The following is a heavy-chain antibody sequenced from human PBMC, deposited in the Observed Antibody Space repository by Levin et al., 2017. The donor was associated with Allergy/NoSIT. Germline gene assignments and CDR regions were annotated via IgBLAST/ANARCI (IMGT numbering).Heavy chain of an antibody. V-gene: IGHV4-59*01. D-gene: IGHD2-2*01. CDR1: GASISTYH. CDR2: IYSSGST. J-gene: IGHJ6*02. Sequence: SETLSLTCTVSGASISTYHWSWIRQPPGKGLEWIGYIYSSGSTNYNPSLKSRLTISVDTSRNQFSLKLSSVTAADTAVYYCARDRVIDQSGNYYYYGMDLWGQGTTVIVSS. CDR3: ARDRVIDQSGNYYYYGMDL.